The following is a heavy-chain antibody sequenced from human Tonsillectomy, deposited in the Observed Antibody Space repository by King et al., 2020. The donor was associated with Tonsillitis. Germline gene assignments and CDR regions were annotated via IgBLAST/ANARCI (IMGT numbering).Heavy chain of an antibody. CDR3: ARGPYSSVEYPLFQH. CDR1: GFTFSDYY. V-gene: IGHV3-11*01. J-gene: IGHJ1*01. D-gene: IGHD6-19*01. Sequence: VQLVESGGGLVKPGGSLRLSCAGSGFTFSDYYMSWVRQAPGKGLEWVSYIDSSGSTIYCADSVKGRFTISRDNAKNSLYLQMNSLRAEDTAMYYCARGPYSSVEYPLFQHWGQGTLVTVSS. CDR2: IDSSGSTI.